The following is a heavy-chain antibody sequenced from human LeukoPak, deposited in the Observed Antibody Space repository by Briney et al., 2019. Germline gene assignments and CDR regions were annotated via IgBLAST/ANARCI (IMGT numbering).Heavy chain of an antibody. J-gene: IGHJ5*02. CDR1: GGSISSGGYY. CDR3: ARGERAAAAYNWVDP. CDR2: IYYSGST. Sequence: SETLSLTRTVSGGSISSGGYYWSWIRQHPGKGLEWIGYIYYSGSTYYNPSLKSRVTISVDTSKNQFSLKLSSVTAADTAVYYCARGERAAAAYNWVDPWGQGTLVTVSS. V-gene: IGHV4-31*03. D-gene: IGHD6-13*01.